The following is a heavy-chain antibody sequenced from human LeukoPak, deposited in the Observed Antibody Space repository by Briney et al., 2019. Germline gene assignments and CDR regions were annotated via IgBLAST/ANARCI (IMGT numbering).Heavy chain of an antibody. V-gene: IGHV4-4*07. CDR3: ARHSSGYDSSGFYYSWFDP. D-gene: IGHD3-22*01. CDR1: GGSISSYY. J-gene: IGHJ5*02. Sequence: SETLSLTCTVSGGSISSYYWSWIRQPAGKGLEWIGHIYTSGSTNYNPSLKSRVTMSVDTSKNQSSLKLSSVTAADTAVYYCARHSSGYDSSGFYYSWFDPWGQGTLVTVSS. CDR2: IYTSGST.